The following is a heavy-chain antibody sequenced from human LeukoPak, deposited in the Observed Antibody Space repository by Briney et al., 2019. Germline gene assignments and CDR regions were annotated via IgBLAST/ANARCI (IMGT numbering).Heavy chain of an antibody. CDR2: IIPIFGTA. D-gene: IGHD3-10*01. V-gene: IGHV1-69*06. CDR3: AGSITMVRGVMGY. Sequence: GASVKVSCKASGGTFSGYAISWVRQAPGQGLEWMGGIIPIFGTANYAQKFQGRVTITADKSTSTAYMELSSLRSEDTAVYYCAGSITMVRGVMGYWGQGTLVTVSS. J-gene: IGHJ4*02. CDR1: GGTFSGYA.